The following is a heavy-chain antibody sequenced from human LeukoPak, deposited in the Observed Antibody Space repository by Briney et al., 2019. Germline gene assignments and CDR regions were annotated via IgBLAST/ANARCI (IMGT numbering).Heavy chain of an antibody. CDR3: ARLGGTYIHYWYFDL. D-gene: IGHD1-26*01. CDR1: GVSITSGTHY. CDR2: IYYTGNT. Sequence: SETLSLTCTVSGVSITSGTHYGGWIRQPPGEGLECIGIIYYTGNTFYNPSLKRRVTMSVDTSKRQFSLKLSSVTAADTAVYYCARLGGTYIHYWYFDLWGRGTLVTVSS. V-gene: IGHV4-39*01. J-gene: IGHJ2*01.